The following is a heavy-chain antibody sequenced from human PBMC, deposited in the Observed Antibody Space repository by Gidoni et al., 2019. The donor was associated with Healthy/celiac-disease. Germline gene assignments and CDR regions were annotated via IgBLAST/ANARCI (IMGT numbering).Heavy chain of an antibody. Sequence: QVQVVESGGGVVQPGRSLRLSCAASGFTFSSYGMHWVRQAPGKGLEWVAVISYDGTKKYYADSVKGRFTISRDNSDNTLYLQMNSLRAEDTAVYYCAKGKYYYDRSGPNMYWGQGTLVTVSS. V-gene: IGHV3-30*18. CDR1: GFTFSSYG. D-gene: IGHD3-22*01. J-gene: IGHJ4*02. CDR2: ISYDGTKK. CDR3: AKGKYYYDRSGPNMY.